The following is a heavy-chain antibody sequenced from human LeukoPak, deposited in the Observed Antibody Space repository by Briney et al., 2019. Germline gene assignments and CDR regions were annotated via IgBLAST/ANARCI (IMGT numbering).Heavy chain of an antibody. J-gene: IGHJ4*02. CDR2: IYYSGST. Sequence: SETLSLTCTVSGGSMNNYYWSWIRLPPGKGLEWIGYIYYSGSTNYNPFLNSRVTLSVDTSKNQFSLKLSSVTAADTAVYYCARGGWSLTDWGQGILVTVSS. D-gene: IGHD6-19*01. CDR1: GGSMNNYY. CDR3: ARGGWSLTD. V-gene: IGHV4-59*01.